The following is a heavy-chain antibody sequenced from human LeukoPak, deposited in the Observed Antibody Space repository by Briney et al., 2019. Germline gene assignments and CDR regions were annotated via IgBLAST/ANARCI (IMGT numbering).Heavy chain of an antibody. CDR1: GYRFTDSY. CDR3: VSAYDQ. CDR2: INPSTGDT. J-gene: IGHJ5*02. Sequence: ASVKVSCKASGYRFTDSYMHWVRQAPGQGFEWMGWINPSTGDTKYAKMFQGRVTLTTGPSINTAYMELSGLRPADTAVYFCVSAYDQWGQGTLVTVSS. V-gene: IGHV1-2*02.